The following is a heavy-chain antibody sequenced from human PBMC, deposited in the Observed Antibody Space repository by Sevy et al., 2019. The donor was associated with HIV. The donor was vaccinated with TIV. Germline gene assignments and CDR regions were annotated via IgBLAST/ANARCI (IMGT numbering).Heavy chain of an antibody. CDR2: IYSGGST. CDR3: ARDSGRRSKGYDYYYYGMDV. D-gene: IGHD5-12*01. J-gene: IGHJ6*02. Sequence: GESLKISCAASGFSFSWYWMSWVRQAPGKGLEWVSVIYSGGSTYYADSVKGRFTISRDNSKNTLYLQMNSLRAEDTAVYYCARDSGRRSKGYDYYYYGMDVWGQGTTVTVSS. CDR1: GFSFSWYW. V-gene: IGHV3-53*01.